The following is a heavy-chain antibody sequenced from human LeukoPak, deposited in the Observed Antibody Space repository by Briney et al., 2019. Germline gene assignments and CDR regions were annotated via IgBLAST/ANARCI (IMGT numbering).Heavy chain of an antibody. Sequence: PGGSLRLSCAASGFSFSSYGMHWVRQVPGKGLVWVSRIKSDGSSTTYADSVKGRFTISRDNAKNTLYLQMSSLRAEDTAVYYCARSTYSGSSYDCWGQGTLVTVSS. V-gene: IGHV3-74*01. D-gene: IGHD1-26*01. J-gene: IGHJ4*02. CDR2: IKSDGSST. CDR3: ARSTYSGSSYDC. CDR1: GFSFSSYG.